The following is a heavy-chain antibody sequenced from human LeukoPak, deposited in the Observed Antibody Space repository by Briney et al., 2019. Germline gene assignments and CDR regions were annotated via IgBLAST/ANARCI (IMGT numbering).Heavy chain of an antibody. J-gene: IGHJ1*01. CDR1: GYTFTGYY. CDR2: INPNSGGT. D-gene: IGHD3-22*01. Sequence: ASVKVSCKASGYTFTGYYMHWVRQSPGQGLEWMGWINPNSGGTNYAQKFQGRVTMTRDTSISTAYMELSRLRSDDTAVYYCARDGVGYYDSSGYYYFQHWGQGTLVTVSS. CDR3: ARDGVGYYDSSGYYYFQH. V-gene: IGHV1-2*02.